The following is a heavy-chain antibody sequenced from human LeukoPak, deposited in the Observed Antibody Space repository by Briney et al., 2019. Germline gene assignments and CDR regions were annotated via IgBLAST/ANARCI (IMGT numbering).Heavy chain of an antibody. J-gene: IGHJ3*02. CDR2: IYGIDSSI. CDR1: GFTFSDYY. V-gene: IGHV3-11*01. D-gene: IGHD3-22*01. CDR3: ARDAYYYDSSSYYRNAFDI. Sequence: GGSLRLSCAASGFTFSDYYMSWIRQAPGKGLEWLSYIYGIDSSISYAASVKGRFTISRDNAKNSLYLQMNSLRAEDTAVYYCARDAYYYDSSSYYRNAFDIWGQGTVVTVSS.